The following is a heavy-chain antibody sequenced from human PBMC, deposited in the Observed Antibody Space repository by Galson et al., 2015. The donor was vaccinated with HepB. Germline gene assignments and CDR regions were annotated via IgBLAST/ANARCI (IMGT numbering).Heavy chain of an antibody. CDR1: GFPFSSYA. CDR3: ARLGGTYSAYFDY. V-gene: IGHV3-30-3*01. Sequence: SLRLSCAASGFPFSSYAMHWVRQAPGKGLEWVAVISYDGSRKYYADPVKGLFTISRDNSKNTLYLQMNSLRVEATAVYYCARLGGTYSAYFDYWGPGTLVTVSS. D-gene: IGHD2-15*01. CDR2: ISYDGSRK. J-gene: IGHJ4*02.